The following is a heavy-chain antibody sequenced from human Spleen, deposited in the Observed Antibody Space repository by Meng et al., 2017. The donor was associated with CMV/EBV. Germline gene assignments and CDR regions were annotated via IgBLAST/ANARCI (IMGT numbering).Heavy chain of an antibody. Sequence: GGSLRLSCAASGFTFSSYSMNWVRQAPGKGLEWVSYISSSSSTIYYADSVKGRFTISRDNAKNSLYLQMNSLRAEDTAVYYCAKEYSSSSGDYWGQGTLVTVSS. D-gene: IGHD6-6*01. CDR3: AKEYSSSSGDY. CDR2: ISSSSSTI. V-gene: IGHV3-48*04. CDR1: GFTFSSYS. J-gene: IGHJ4*02.